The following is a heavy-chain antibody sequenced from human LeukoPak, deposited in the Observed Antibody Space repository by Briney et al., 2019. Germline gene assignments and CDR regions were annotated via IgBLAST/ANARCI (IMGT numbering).Heavy chain of an antibody. CDR2: IYHSGST. CDR3: ARARVEADAGYYYMDV. J-gene: IGHJ6*03. V-gene: IGHV4-38-2*02. D-gene: IGHD1-26*01. Sequence: SETLSLTCTVSGYSISSGYYWGWIRQPPGKGLEWIGSIYHSGSTYYNPSPKSRVTISVDTSKNQFSLKLSSVTAADTAVYHCARARVEADAGYYYMDVWGKGTTVTVSS. CDR1: GYSISSGYY.